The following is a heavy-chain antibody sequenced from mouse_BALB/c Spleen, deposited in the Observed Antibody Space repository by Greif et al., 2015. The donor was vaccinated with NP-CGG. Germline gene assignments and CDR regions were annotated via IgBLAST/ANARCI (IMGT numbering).Heavy chain of an antibody. V-gene: IGHV5-4*02. Sequence: EVMLVESGGGLVKPGGSLKLSCAASGFTFSDYYMYWVRQTPEKRLEWVATISDGGSYTYYPDSVKGRFTISRDNAKNNLYLQMSSLKSEDTAMYYCARSGAYYGNYKGAMDYWGQGTSVTVSS. CDR2: ISDGGSYT. J-gene: IGHJ4*01. CDR3: ARSGAYYGNYKGAMDY. CDR1: GFTFSDYY. D-gene: IGHD2-10*01.